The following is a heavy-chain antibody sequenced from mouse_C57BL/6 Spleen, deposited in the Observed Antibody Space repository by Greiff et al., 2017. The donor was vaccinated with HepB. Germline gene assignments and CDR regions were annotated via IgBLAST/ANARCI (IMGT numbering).Heavy chain of an antibody. D-gene: IGHD1-1*01. Sequence: QVQLQQPGAELVRPGSSVKLSCKASGYTFTSYWMDWVKQRPGQGLEWIGNIYPSDSETHYNQKFKDKATLTVDKSSSTAYMQLSSLTSEDSSVYYCARRADYYYGSSYWYFDVWGTGTTGTVSS. V-gene: IGHV1-61*01. CDR2: IYPSDSET. CDR1: GYTFTSYW. CDR3: ARRADYYYGSSYWYFDV. J-gene: IGHJ1*03.